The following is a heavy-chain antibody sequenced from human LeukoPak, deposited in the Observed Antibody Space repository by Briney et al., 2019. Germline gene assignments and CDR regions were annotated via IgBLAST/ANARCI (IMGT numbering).Heavy chain of an antibody. CDR1: GFTFSTYS. Sequence: GGSLRLSCAASGFTFSTYSMNWVRQAPGKGLEWVSYISVSSNTMFYTDSVKGRFTISKNNAKNAVYLQMHSLRAEDTAVYYCARGTRLPGPWGQGTLVTVSS. CDR3: ARGTRLPGP. D-gene: IGHD3-10*01. CDR2: ISVSSNTM. V-gene: IGHV3-48*04. J-gene: IGHJ5*02.